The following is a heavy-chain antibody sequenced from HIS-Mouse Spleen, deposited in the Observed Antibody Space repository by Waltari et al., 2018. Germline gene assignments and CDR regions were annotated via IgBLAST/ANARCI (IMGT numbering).Heavy chain of an antibody. CDR3: ARGHDYSNYFDY. J-gene: IGHJ4*02. Sequence: QVQLVQSGAEVKKPGASVKVSCKASGYTFTSYAFNWVRQATGQGLEWMGWMNPNSGNTGYAKKFQGRVTMTRNTSISTAYMELSSLRSEDTAVYYCARGHDYSNYFDYWGQGTLVTVSS. D-gene: IGHD4-4*01. CDR2: MNPNSGNT. CDR1: GYTFTSYA. V-gene: IGHV1-8*01.